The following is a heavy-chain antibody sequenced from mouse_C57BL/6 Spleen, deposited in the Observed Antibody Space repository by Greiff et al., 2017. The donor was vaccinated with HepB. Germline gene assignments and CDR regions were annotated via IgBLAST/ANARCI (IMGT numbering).Heavy chain of an antibody. V-gene: IGHV5-17*01. CDR3: ARKANWSFDY. CDR2: ISSGSSTI. J-gene: IGHJ2*01. Sequence: EVNLVESGGGLVKPGGSLKLSCAASGFTFSDYGMHWVRQAPEKGLEWVAYISSGSSTIYYADTVKGRFTISRDNAKNTLFRQMTSVRSEDTAMYYCARKANWSFDYWGQGTTLTVSS. CDR1: GFTFSDYG. D-gene: IGHD4-1*01.